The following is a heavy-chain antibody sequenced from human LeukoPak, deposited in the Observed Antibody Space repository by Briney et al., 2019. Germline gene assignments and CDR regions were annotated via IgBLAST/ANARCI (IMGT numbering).Heavy chain of an antibody. D-gene: IGHD2-21*01. Sequence: PGRSLRLSCAASGFGFSDYGMHWVRQAPGKGLEWVAVIWYDGSNQYYADSVKGRFTVSRDNSKNTLYLQMDSLRAEDTAVYFCARDRLSTYDYFDTWGQGTLVTVSS. J-gene: IGHJ4*02. CDR1: GFGFSDYG. CDR3: ARDRLSTYDYFDT. V-gene: IGHV3-33*01. CDR2: IWYDGSNQ.